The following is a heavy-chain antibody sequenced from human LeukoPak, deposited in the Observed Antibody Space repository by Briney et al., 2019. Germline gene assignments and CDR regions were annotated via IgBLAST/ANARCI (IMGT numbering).Heavy chain of an antibody. V-gene: IGHV4-30-2*01. Sequence: SETLSLTCSVSGGSISSGAYSWSWIRQPPGKGLEWIGYIYHTGSTYYNPSLESRVTISVDKSSNQFSLKLSSVTAADTAVYYCARNYNDVLTGFFNCFDPWGQGTLVTVSS. D-gene: IGHD3-9*01. J-gene: IGHJ5*02. CDR2: IYHTGST. CDR1: GGSISSGAYS. CDR3: ARNYNDVLTGFFNCFDP.